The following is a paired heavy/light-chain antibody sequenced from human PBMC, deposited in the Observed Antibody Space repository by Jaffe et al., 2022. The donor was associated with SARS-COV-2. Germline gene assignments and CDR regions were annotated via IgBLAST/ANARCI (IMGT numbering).Heavy chain of an antibody. Sequence: QVQLQESGPGLVKPSETLSLTCTVSGGSIINYYWSWIRQPPGKRLEWIGYIYSSGSTNYNPSLKSRVSISVDTSKNQLSLRLNSVTAADTAVYYCARSGVPAALYWFDPWGQGTLVTVSS. J-gene: IGHJ5*02. CDR3: ARSGVPAALYWFDP. V-gene: IGHV4-59*01. CDR1: GGSIINYY. CDR2: IYSSGST. D-gene: IGHD2-2*01.
Light chain of an antibody. CDR3: QQYYTTPLT. CDR2: WAS. J-gene: IGKJ4*01. CDR1: QSVLYSSNNKNY. Sequence: DIVMTQSPDSLAVSLGERATINCKSSQSVLYSSNNKNYLGWYQQKPGQPPKLLIYWASTRESGVPDRFSGSGSGTDFTLTINSLQAEDVAVYYCQQYYTTPLTFGGGTKVEIK. V-gene: IGKV4-1*01.